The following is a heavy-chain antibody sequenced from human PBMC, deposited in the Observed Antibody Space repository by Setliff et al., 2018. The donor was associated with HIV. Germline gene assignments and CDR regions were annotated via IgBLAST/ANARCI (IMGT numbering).Heavy chain of an antibody. CDR2: ISYSGST. CDR1: GGSISSSSYY. D-gene: IGHD2-21*01. CDR3: ARHVKEVMIALWYYYYYMDV. Sequence: PSETLSLTCTVSGGSISSSSYYWGWIRQPPGKGLEWIGSISYSGSTYYNPSLKSRVTISVDTCKSQFSLKLSSVTAADTAVYYCARHVKEVMIALWYYYYYMDVWGKGTTVTVSS. V-gene: IGHV4-39*01. J-gene: IGHJ6*03.